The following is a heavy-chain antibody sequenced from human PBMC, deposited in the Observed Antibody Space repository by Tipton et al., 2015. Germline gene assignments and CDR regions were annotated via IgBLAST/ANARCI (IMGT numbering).Heavy chain of an antibody. CDR3: ARARGRHGGLFVS. CDR2: MYSDGTT. Sequence: SLRLSCAASGFSVSTNYMTWVRQAPGKGLECVSIMYSDGTTYFADSVKGRFTISRDNSKDTLYLQMNSLRDEDTAVYYCARARGRHGGLFVSWGQGTLVTVSS. CDR1: GFSVSTNY. V-gene: IGHV3-53*01. D-gene: IGHD4-23*01. J-gene: IGHJ4*02.